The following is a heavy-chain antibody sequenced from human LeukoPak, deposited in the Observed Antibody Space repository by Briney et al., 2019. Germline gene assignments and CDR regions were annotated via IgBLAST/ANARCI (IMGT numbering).Heavy chain of an antibody. J-gene: IGHJ5*02. Sequence: SETLSLTCTVSGGSISSYFWSWIRQPAGKGLEWIGRMHTSGSTNYNPSLKSRVTMSADTPKNQFSLKLSSVTAADTAVYYCARDQATLWFDPWGQGTLVTVSS. CDR1: GGSISSYF. CDR2: MHTSGST. CDR3: ARDQATLWFDP. V-gene: IGHV4-4*07.